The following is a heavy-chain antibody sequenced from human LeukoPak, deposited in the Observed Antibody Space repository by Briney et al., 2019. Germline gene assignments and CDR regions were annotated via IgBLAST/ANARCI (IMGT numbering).Heavy chain of an antibody. Sequence: GGSLRLSCVASRFTFSSYWMSWVRQAPGKGLEWVANIKEDGSRNHYVDSVKGRFTISRDNAKNSLYLQMSSLRAEDTAVYYCARQLSGWYDADPYWGQGTLVTVSS. CDR1: RFTFSSYW. D-gene: IGHD6-19*01. CDR2: IKEDGSRN. CDR3: ARQLSGWYDADPY. J-gene: IGHJ4*02. V-gene: IGHV3-7*05.